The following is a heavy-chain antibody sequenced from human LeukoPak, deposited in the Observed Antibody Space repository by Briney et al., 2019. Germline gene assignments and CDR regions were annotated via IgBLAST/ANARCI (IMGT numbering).Heavy chain of an antibody. CDR3: ARHSEAAGTFDY. D-gene: IGHD6-13*01. V-gene: IGHV4-4*09. J-gene: IGHJ4*02. CDR2: IYASGST. CDR1: GGSIRSYY. Sequence: SETPSLTCTVSGGSIRSYYWSWIRQPPGKGLEWIAYIYASGSTNYNPSLKSRVTISVDTSKNQFSLKLSSVTAADTAVYYCARHSEAAGTFDYWGQGTLVTVSS.